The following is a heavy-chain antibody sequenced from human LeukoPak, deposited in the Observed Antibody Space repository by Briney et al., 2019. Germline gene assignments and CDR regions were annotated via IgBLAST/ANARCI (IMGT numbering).Heavy chain of an antibody. J-gene: IGHJ4*02. V-gene: IGHV1-2*02. CDR3: ARDLSRPKMTTVTPLGY. CDR2: INPNSGGT. CDR1: GYTFTGYY. Sequence: GASVKVSCKASGYTFTGYYMHWVRQAPGQGLEWMGWINPNSGGTNYAQKFQGRVTMTRDTSISTAYMELSRLRSDDTAVYYCARDLSRPKMTTVTPLGYWGQGTLVTVSS. D-gene: IGHD4-11*01.